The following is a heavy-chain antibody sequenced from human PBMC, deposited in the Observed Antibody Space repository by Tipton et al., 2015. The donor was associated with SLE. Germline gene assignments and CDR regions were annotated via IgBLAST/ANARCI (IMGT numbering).Heavy chain of an antibody. CDR1: GGSISSHY. J-gene: IGHJ4*02. V-gene: IGHV4-59*11. CDR3: ATRGSSSWYFFDY. D-gene: IGHD6-13*01. Sequence: TLSLTCTVSGGSISSHYWSWIRQPPGKGREWIGYIYYSGSTNYNTSLTSRVTISVDTSKKQFSLKLSSVTAADTAVYYFATRGSSSWYFFDYWGQVTLVTVSS. CDR2: IYYSGST.